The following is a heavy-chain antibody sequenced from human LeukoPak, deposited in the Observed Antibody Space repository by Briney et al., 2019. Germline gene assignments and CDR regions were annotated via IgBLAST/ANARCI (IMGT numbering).Heavy chain of an antibody. CDR3: ANLYGDYPDY. D-gene: IGHD4-17*01. CDR2: ISYDGSNK. CDR1: GFTFSGYG. J-gene: IGHJ4*02. V-gene: IGHV3-30*18. Sequence: PGGSLRLSCAASGFTFSGYGMHWVRRAPGKGLQWVAVISYDGSNKYYADSVKGRFTISRDNSKNTLYLQMNSLRVEDTAVYYCANLYGDYPDYWGQGTLVTVSS.